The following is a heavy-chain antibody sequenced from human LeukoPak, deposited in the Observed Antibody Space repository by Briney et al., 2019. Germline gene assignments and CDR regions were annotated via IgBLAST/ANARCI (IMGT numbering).Heavy chain of an antibody. J-gene: IGHJ4*02. CDR2: FDPEDGET. D-gene: IGHD3-9*01. V-gene: IGHV1-24*01. Sequence: ASVKVSCKVSGYTLTELSMHWVRQAPGKGLEWMGGFDPEDGETIYAQKFQGRVTMTEDTSTDTAYMELSSLGSEDTAVYYCATAGDILTGYYFDYWGQGTLVTVSS. CDR3: ATAGDILTGYYFDY. CDR1: GYTLTELS.